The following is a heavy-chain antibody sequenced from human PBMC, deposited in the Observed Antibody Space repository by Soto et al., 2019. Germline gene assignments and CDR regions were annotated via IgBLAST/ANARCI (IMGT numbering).Heavy chain of an antibody. CDR2: ISAYNGNT. D-gene: IGHD3-22*01. CDR1: GYTFTSYS. Sequence: ASVKVSCKASGYTFTSYSITWVRQAPGQGLEWMGRISAYNGNTNYAQKLQGRVTMTTDTSTSTAYMELRSLTSDDTAVYYCAKDTYYHDRSGYYIFDYWGQGTPVTVSS. CDR3: AKDTYYHDRSGYYIFDY. V-gene: IGHV1-18*01. J-gene: IGHJ4*02.